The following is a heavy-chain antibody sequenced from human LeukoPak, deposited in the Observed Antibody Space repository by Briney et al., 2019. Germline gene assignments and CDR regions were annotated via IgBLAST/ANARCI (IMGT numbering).Heavy chain of an antibody. CDR3: ARDRYCSSTSGYASGDY. CDR2: ISAYNGNT. Sequence: ASVKVSCKASGYTFTSYGISWVRQAPGQGLEWMGWISAYNGNTNYAQKLQGRVTMTTDTSTSTAYMELRSLRSDDTAVYYCARDRYCSSTSGYASGDYWGQGTLVTVSS. CDR1: GYTFTSYG. J-gene: IGHJ4*02. D-gene: IGHD2-2*01. V-gene: IGHV1-18*01.